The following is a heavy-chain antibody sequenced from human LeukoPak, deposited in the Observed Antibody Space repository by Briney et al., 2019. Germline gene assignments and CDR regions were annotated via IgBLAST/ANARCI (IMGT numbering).Heavy chain of an antibody. J-gene: IGHJ5*02. CDR1: GGSISSYY. Sequence: SETLSLTCTVSGGSISSYYWSWIRQPPGKGLEWIGYICYSGSTNYNPSLKSRVTISVDTSKNQFSLKLSSVTAADTAVYYCARVVRDGSNWFDPWGQGTLVTVSS. V-gene: IGHV4-59*01. D-gene: IGHD3-10*01. CDR3: ARVVRDGSNWFDP. CDR2: ICYSGST.